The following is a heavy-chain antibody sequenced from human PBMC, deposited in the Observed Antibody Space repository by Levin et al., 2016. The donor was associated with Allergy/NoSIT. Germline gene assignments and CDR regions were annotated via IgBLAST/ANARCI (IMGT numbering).Heavy chain of an antibody. Sequence: ASVKVSCKASGYTFTSYAMHWVRQAPGQRLEWMGWINAGNGNTKYSQKFQGRVTITRDTSASTAYMELSSLRSEDTAVYYCARALPVYCSSTSCYDNWFDPWGQGTLVTVSS. D-gene: IGHD2-2*01. CDR2: INAGNGNT. CDR3: ARALPVYCSSTSCYDNWFDP. J-gene: IGHJ5*02. CDR1: GYTFTSYA. V-gene: IGHV1-3*01.